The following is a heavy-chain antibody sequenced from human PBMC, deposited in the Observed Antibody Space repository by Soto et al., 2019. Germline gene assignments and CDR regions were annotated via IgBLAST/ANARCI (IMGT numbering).Heavy chain of an antibody. J-gene: IGHJ4*02. CDR1: GDTFTSYY. V-gene: IGHV1-46*01. CDR2: INPNDRTT. Sequence: ASVKVSCKASGDTFTSYYMHWVRQAPGQGLEWMGRINPNDRTTFYAQKFQGRVTMTRDMSTTTVYMELSGLRSEDTAVYYCAADVGGYIYGLGKYWGQGTLVTVSS. CDR3: AADVGGYIYGLGKY. D-gene: IGHD5-18*01.